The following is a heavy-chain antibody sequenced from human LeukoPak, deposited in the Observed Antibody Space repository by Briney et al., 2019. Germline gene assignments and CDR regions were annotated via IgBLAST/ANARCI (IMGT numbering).Heavy chain of an antibody. CDR1: GFTFGDYA. CDR3: PSYIATAQGKDY. D-gene: IGHD6-13*01. J-gene: IGHJ4*02. CDR2: IRSKAYGGTT. V-gene: IGHV3-49*03. Sequence: GGSLRLSCTASGFTFGDYAMSWFRQAPGKGLEWVGFIRSKAYGGTTEYAASVKGRFTISRDDSKSIAYLQMNSLKTEDTAVDYCPSYIATAQGKDYWGQGTLVTVS.